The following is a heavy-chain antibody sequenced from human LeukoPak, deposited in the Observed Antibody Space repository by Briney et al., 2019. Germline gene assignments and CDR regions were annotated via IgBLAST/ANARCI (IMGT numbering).Heavy chain of an antibody. CDR3: ARAGYYDILTGYYVDY. Sequence: GASVKVSCKASGYTFSSYGINWVRQASGQGLEWMGWISAYKGNTKYVQKIQGRVTMTTDTSTTTAYMELRSLRSDDTAVYYCARAGYYDILTGYYVDYWGQGTLVTVSS. V-gene: IGHV1-18*01. CDR1: GYTFSSYG. D-gene: IGHD3-9*01. CDR2: ISAYKGNT. J-gene: IGHJ4*02.